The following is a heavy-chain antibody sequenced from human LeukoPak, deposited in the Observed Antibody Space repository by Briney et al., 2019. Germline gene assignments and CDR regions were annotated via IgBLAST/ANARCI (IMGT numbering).Heavy chain of an antibody. CDR3: AKGARGGCSGGSCNPFDY. CDR2: ISYDGSNK. J-gene: IGHJ4*02. Sequence: WGSLRPSCAASGFTFSRYGMHWVRQAQSKGLEWVAVISYDGSNKYYADSVKGRFTISRDNSKNTLYLQMNSLRAEDTAVYYCAKGARGGCSGGSCNPFDYWGQGTLVTVSS. CDR1: GFTFSRYG. V-gene: IGHV3-30*18. D-gene: IGHD2-15*01.